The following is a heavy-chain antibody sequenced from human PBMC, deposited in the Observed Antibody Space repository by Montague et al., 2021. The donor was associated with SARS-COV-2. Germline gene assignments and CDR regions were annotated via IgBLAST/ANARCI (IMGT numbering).Heavy chain of an antibody. J-gene: IGHJ4*02. V-gene: IGHV4-59*02. CDR3: ARENTVTTFGGPYYIDS. CDR2: IYDSGST. CDR1: GSSVRSYY. Sequence: SETLSLTRIVSGSSVRSYYWSWIRQPPGKGLEWIGYIYDSGSTNHNPSLKSRVTISVDTSKNQFSLKLSSVTAADTAVYYCARENTVTTFGGPYYIDSWGQGTLVTVSA. D-gene: IGHD4-17*01.